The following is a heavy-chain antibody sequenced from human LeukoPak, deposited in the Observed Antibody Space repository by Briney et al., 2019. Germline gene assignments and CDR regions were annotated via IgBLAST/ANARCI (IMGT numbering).Heavy chain of an antibody. CDR2: INDRGRT. D-gene: IGHD4-17*01. J-gene: IGHJ4*02. CDR3: ARDPTTVTSLPYYFDF. V-gene: IGHV4-34*01. CDR1: GGSFSGYH. Sequence: SETLSLTCAVHGGSFSGYHWNWICQSPSKGLEWIGEINDRGRTNYNPSLESRVTLSVDTSKKEFSLKLSAVTAADTAVYYCARDPTTVTSLPYYFDFWGQGTLVSVSS.